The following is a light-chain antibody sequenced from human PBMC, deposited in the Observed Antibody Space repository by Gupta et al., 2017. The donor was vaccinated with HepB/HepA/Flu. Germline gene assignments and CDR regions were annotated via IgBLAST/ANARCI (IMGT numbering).Light chain of an antibody. J-gene: IGKJ1*01. CDR3: QQRHSSPWT. CDR1: QTINRF. V-gene: IGKV1-39*01. CDR2: DTD. Sequence: DIQMTQSPPSLSASVGDRVTITCRASQTINRFLNWYQQKPGKAPKHLIFDTDTLQGAVPSRFSGSGSGTDFTLTISRLQPEDFATYYCQQRHSSPWTFGQGTKVDIK.